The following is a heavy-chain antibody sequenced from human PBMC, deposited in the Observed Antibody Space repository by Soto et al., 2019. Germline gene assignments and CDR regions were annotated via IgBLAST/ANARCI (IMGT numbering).Heavy chain of an antibody. J-gene: IGHJ4*02. V-gene: IGHV1-3*01. CDR3: ARIGSWALNFDY. D-gene: IGHD6-13*01. CDR2: INAGNGNT. Sequence: ASXKVSCKASGYTFTSYAMHCVRQAPGQRLEWMGWINAGNGNTKYSQKFQGRFTISRDNSKNTLYLQMKSLRVEDTAVYYCARIGSWALNFDYWGQGTQVTVSS. CDR1: GYTFTSYA.